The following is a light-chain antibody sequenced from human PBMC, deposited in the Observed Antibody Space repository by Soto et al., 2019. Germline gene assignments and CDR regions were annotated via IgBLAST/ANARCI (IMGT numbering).Light chain of an antibody. CDR1: QDIRKY. CDR2: GAS. Sequence: DIQMTQSPSSLSASVGDRVTITCQASQDIRKYLSWYQQKPGKAPKLLIYGASYLETGVPSRFSGSGYGTDSTFTISSLQPEDIATYYCQHYDHLPPFTFGPGTKVAIK. CDR3: QHYDHLPPFT. J-gene: IGKJ3*01. V-gene: IGKV1-33*01.